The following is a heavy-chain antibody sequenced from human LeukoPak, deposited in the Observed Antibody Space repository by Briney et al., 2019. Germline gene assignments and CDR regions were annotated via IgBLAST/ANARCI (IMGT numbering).Heavy chain of an antibody. CDR3: AKEGYSYGSHFDY. CDR1: GFTFSSYG. CDR2: IRYDGSNK. V-gene: IGHV3-30*02. J-gene: IGHJ4*02. Sequence: PGGSLRLSCAASGFTFSSYGMHWVRQAPGKGLEWVAFIRYDGSNKYYADSVKGRFTISRDNSKNTLYLQMNSLRAEDTAVYYCAKEGYSYGSHFDYWGQGTLVTVSS. D-gene: IGHD5-18*01.